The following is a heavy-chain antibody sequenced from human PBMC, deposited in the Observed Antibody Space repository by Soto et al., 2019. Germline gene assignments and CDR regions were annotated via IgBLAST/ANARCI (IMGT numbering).Heavy chain of an antibody. CDR1: GFTFSSYW. CDR3: ARARITMIVDS. J-gene: IGHJ4*02. Sequence: GGSLRLSCAASGFTFSSYWMHWVRQAPGKGLVWVSRINSDGSSTSYADSVKGRFTISRDNAKNTLYLQMNSLRAEDTAVYYCARARITMIVDSWGQGTLVTVSS. CDR2: INSDGSST. D-gene: IGHD3-22*01. V-gene: IGHV3-74*01.